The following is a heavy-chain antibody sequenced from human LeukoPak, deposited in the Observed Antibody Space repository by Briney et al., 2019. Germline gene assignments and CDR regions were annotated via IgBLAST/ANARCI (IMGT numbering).Heavy chain of an antibody. V-gene: IGHV4-34*01. D-gene: IGHD3-10*01. J-gene: IGHJ6*04. CDR1: GGSISSYH. Sequence: KASETLSLTCSVSGGSISSYHWNWIRQPPGKGLEWIGEINHSGSTNYNPSLKSRVTISVDTSKNQFSLKLSSVTAADTAVYYCARHPPRYYYGSNGMDVWGKGTTVTISS. CDR2: INHSGST. CDR3: ARHPPRYYYGSNGMDV.